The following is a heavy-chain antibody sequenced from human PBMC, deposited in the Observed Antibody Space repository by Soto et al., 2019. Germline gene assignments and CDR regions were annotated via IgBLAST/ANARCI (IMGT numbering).Heavy chain of an antibody. V-gene: IGHV3-33*01. CDR3: ARGDYGDYVSYYYYGMDV. CDR1: GFTFSSYG. J-gene: IGHJ6*02. D-gene: IGHD4-17*01. Sequence: QVQVVESGGGVVQPGRSLRLSCAASGFTFSSYGMHWVRQARGKGLEWVAVIWSDGNNKYYADSVKGRFTISRDNSKNTLYLQMNSLRAEDTAVYYCARGDYGDYVSYYYYGMDVWGQGTTVTVSS. CDR2: IWSDGNNK.